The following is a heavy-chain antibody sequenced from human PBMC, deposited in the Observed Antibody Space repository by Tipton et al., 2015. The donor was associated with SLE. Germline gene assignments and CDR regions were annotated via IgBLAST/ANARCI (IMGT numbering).Heavy chain of an antibody. J-gene: IGHJ4*02. D-gene: IGHD3-16*01. V-gene: IGHV4-59*12. CDR3: RLITITSLFDY. CDR1: GGSFSGYY. Sequence: TLSLTCAVYGGSFSGYYWSWIRQPPGKGLEWIGYIYYGGSTNYKPSLKSRVTISVDTSKNQFSLKLSSVTAADTAVYYCRLITITSLFDYWGQGTLVTVSS. CDR2: IYYGGST.